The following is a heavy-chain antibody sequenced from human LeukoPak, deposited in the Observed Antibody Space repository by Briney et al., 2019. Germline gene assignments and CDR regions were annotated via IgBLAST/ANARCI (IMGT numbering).Heavy chain of an antibody. D-gene: IGHD6-19*01. V-gene: IGHV3-23*01. CDR3: ANPSYSSGWYYFDY. CDR2: ISGSGGST. Sequence: GGSLRLSCAASGFTFSSYAMSWVRQAPGKGLEWVSAISGSGGSTYYADSVKGRFTISRDNSKNTLYLQVNSLRAEDTAVYYCANPSYSSGWYYFDYWGQGTLVTVSS. CDR1: GFTFSSYA. J-gene: IGHJ4*02.